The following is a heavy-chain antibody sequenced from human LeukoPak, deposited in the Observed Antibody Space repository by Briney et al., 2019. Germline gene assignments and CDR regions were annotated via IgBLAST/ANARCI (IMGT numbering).Heavy chain of an antibody. CDR1: GGSISSYY. CDR3: ARDSSSSVWAFDI. CDR2: IYYSGST. D-gene: IGHD6-6*01. V-gene: IGHV4-59*01. J-gene: IGHJ3*02. Sequence: SETLSLTCTVSGGSISSYYWSWIRQPPGKGLEWIGYIYYSGSTNYNPSLKSRVTISVDTSKNQFSLKLSSVTAADTAVYYCARDSSSSVWAFDIWGQGTMVTVSS.